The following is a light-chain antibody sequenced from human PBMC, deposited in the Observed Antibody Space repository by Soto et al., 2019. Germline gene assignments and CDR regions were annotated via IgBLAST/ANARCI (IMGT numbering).Light chain of an antibody. CDR2: AAS. J-gene: IGKJ5*01. CDR3: QQSYSTPPT. V-gene: IGKV1-39*01. CDR1: QSISTY. Sequence: DIQMIQSPSSLSASVGDRVTITCRASQSISTYLNWYQQKPGMAPNLLIYAASSLQSGVPSRFSGSGSGTEFTLTISSLQPEDFATYHCQQSYSTPPTFGQGTRLEIK.